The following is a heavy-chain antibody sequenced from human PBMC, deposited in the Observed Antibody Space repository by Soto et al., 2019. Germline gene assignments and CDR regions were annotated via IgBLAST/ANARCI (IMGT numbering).Heavy chain of an antibody. V-gene: IGHV4-39*07. Sequence: SETLSLTCSVSGRSISEINSYWGWIRQTPGEGLEWIGTIHHTGSTYYNPSLKSRVTISLDKSENQFSLKVTSLTAADTAVYYCASRDPGTSVDYWGQGTLVTVS. D-gene: IGHD1-7*01. CDR2: IHHTGST. CDR1: GRSISEINSY. CDR3: ASRDPGTSVDY. J-gene: IGHJ4*02.